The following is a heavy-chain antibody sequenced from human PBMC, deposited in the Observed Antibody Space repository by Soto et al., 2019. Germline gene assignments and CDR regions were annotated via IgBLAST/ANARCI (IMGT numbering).Heavy chain of an antibody. CDR3: ARGEEQLVRKYYYYGMDV. J-gene: IGHJ6*02. CDR2: IWYDGSNK. D-gene: IGHD6-6*01. CDR1: GFTFSSYG. Sequence: HPGVSLRLSCAASGFTFSSYGMHWVRQAPGKGLEWVAVIWYDGSNKYYADSVKGRFTISRDNSKNTLYLQMNSLRAEDTAVYYCARGEEQLVRKYYYYGMDVWGQGTTVTVSS. V-gene: IGHV3-33*01.